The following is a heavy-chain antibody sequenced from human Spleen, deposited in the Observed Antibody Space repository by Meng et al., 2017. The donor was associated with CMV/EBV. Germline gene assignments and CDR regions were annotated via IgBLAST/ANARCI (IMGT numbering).Heavy chain of an antibody. D-gene: IGHD3-16*01. V-gene: IGHV4-39*07. J-gene: IGHJ4*02. CDR1: GGSISSSSYY. CDR3: ARSPSYIWGNYPPFYFDY. CDR2: IYYSGST. Sequence: SETLSLTCTVSGGSISSSSYYWGWIRQPPGKGLEWIGSIYYSGSTYYNPSLKSRVTISVDTSKNQFSLKVSSVTATDTAVYYCARSPSYIWGNYPPFYFDYWGQGTLVTVSS.